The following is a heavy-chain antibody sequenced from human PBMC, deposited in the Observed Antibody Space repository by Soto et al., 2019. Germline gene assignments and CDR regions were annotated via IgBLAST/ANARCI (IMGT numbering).Heavy chain of an antibody. CDR3: ATYVYSAMAFHY. D-gene: IGHD5-18*01. Sequence: ASVKVSCKASGYTFTHYYIHWVGQAPGQGLEWMGIINPNGGITTYAQKFRAGFSMTRDTSTSTVYLELSSLRSEDSAVYYCATYVYSAMAFHYWGQGPLVNVPA. J-gene: IGHJ4*02. CDR1: GYTFTHYY. V-gene: IGHV1-46*01. CDR2: INPNGGIT.